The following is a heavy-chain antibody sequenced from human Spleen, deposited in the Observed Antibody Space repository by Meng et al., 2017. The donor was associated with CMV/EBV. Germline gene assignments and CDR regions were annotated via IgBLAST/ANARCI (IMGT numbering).Heavy chain of an antibody. D-gene: IGHD6-6*01. J-gene: IGHJ4*02. Sequence: ASVKVSCKASGYSFTGYYIHWVRQAPGQGLEWMGWINPNSGGGTYAQRFQGRVTMTRDRSISTAYMEVNSLRSDDTAVYYCARDVGHDSSSYEFDYWGQGTLVTVSS. CDR2: INPNSGGG. CDR3: ARDVGHDSSSYEFDY. CDR1: GYSFTGYY. V-gene: IGHV1-2*02.